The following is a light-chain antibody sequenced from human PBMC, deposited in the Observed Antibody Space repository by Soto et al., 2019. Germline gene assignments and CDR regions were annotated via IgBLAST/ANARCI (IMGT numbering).Light chain of an antibody. CDR1: SSNIGAGYD. CDR2: VNS. J-gene: IGLJ2*01. Sequence: QSVLTQPPSVSGAPGQRVTISCTGSSSNIGAGYDVHWYQQLPGTAPKLLIYVNSNRPSGVPDRFSGSKSGTSASLAITGLLAEDEADYYCQSYDTSLSVVVFGGGTKLTVL. V-gene: IGLV1-40*01. CDR3: QSYDTSLSVVV.